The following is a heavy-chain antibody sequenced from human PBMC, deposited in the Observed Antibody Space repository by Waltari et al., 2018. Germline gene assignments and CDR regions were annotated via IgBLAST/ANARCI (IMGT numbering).Heavy chain of an antibody. CDR1: GFTFSSSS. CDR2: ISGGGQTT. CDR3: AKRLLEPQVSAFDV. D-gene: IGHD3-3*01. J-gene: IGHJ3*01. V-gene: IGHV3-23*01. Sequence: EVQLLQSGGGWVQPGGSSRLSCSAFGFTFSSSSMSWFRQVPGKGLEWVSAISGGGQTTLYADSVKGRFCISRDNSKNTLSLQVSSLRAEDSAVYYCAKRLLEPQVSAFDVWGQGTMVTVSS.